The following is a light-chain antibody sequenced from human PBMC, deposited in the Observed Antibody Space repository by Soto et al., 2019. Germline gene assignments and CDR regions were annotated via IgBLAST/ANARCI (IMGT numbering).Light chain of an antibody. CDR3: SSYTSSSTYVV. CDR1: SSDVGGYNY. Sequence: QSVLTQPASVSGSPGQSITISCTGTSSDVGGYNYVSWYQQHPGKAPKIMIYDVSNRPSGVSNRFSGSKSDNTASLTISGLQAEDEADYYCSSYTSSSTYVVFGGGTKLTVL. CDR2: DVS. J-gene: IGLJ2*01. V-gene: IGLV2-14*01.